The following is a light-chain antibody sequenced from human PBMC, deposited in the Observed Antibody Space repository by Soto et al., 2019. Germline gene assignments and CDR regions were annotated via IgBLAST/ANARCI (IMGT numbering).Light chain of an antibody. CDR3: QQYNNWPPGTIKYT. Sequence: EIVMTQSPATLSVSPGERATLSCRASQSVSSNLAWYQQKPGQAPRLLIYGASTRATGIPPRFSGSVSGTEFTLTISSLQSDNCAVYYGQQYNNWPPGTIKYTFGKGTKLELK. V-gene: IGKV3-15*01. J-gene: IGKJ2*01. CDR1: QSVSSN. CDR2: GAS.